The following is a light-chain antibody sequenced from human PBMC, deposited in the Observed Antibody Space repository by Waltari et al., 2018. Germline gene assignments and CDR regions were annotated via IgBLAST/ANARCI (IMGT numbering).Light chain of an antibody. CDR1: QSISTW. CDR3: QQYKSFPFT. V-gene: IGKV1-5*03. J-gene: IGKJ4*01. Sequence: DIQMTQSPSTLSASVGDRVTITCRACQSISTWLAWYQQKPGKAPNLLIYKASSLEGGVPSRFSGSGSGTEFTLSISSLQPDDFATYYCQQYKSFPFTFGGGTKVGVK. CDR2: KAS.